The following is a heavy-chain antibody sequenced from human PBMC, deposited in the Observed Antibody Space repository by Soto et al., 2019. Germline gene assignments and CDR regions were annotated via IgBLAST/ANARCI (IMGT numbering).Heavy chain of an antibody. CDR3: GRGRGGPKLDY. V-gene: IGHV4-59*08. Sequence: SETLSLTCTVSGGSIISYYWSWIRQPTGKGLEWIGYIYYSGSTNYNPSLKSRVTISVDTSKNQFSLKLSSVTAAGTAVYYCGRGRGGPKLDYGGQGTLVTVS. D-gene: IGHD3-10*01. J-gene: IGHJ4*02. CDR1: GGSIISYY. CDR2: IYYSGST.